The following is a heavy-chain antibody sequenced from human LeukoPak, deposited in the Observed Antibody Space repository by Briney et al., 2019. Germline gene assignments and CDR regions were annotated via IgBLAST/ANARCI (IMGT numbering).Heavy chain of an antibody. CDR1: GFTFGDYA. D-gene: IGHD3-22*01. J-gene: IGHJ4*02. Sequence: GGSLRLSCTASGFTFGDYAMSWVRQAPGKGLDWVGFIRSKAYGGTTEYAASVKGRFTISRDDSKSIAYLQMNSLKTEDTAVYYCTRDPGPGYYYDSEDYWGQGTLVTVSS. CDR2: IRSKAYGGTT. CDR3: TRDPGPGYYYDSEDY. V-gene: IGHV3-49*04.